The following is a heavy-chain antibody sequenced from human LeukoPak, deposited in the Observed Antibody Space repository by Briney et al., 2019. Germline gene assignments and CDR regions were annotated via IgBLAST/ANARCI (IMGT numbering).Heavy chain of an antibody. CDR3: VRTMGRYYYYMDV. CDR2: IYPGDSDT. Sequence: GEPLKISCKGSGYSFTSYWIGWVRQMPGKGLEWMGIIYPGDSDTRYSPSFQGQVTISADKSISTAYLQWSSLKASDTAMYYCVRTMGRYYYYMDVWGKGTTVTVSS. V-gene: IGHV5-51*01. CDR1: GYSFTSYW. J-gene: IGHJ6*03. D-gene: IGHD1-14*01.